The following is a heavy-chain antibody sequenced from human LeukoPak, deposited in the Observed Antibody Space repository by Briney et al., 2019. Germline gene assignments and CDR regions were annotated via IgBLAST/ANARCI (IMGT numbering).Heavy chain of an antibody. CDR2: IYYSGST. D-gene: IGHD2-15*01. CDR3: ARQASCGGSCHPHLDF. J-gene: IGHJ4*02. Sequence: PSETLSLTCIVSGGSISSSYYYWVWIHQPPGKGLQWIGNIYYSGSTYYNPSLKSRVTISVDTSKNQFSLKLSSATAADTAVYYCARQASCGGSCHPHLDFWGQGTLVTVSS. CDR1: GGSISSSYYY. V-gene: IGHV4-39*01.